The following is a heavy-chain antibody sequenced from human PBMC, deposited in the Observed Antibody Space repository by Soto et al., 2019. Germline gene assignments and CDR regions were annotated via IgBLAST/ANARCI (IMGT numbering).Heavy chain of an antibody. CDR1: GYTFTYRY. J-gene: IGHJ3*02. V-gene: IGHV1-45*02. Sequence: GASVKVSCKASGYTFTYRYLHWVRHAPGQALEWMGWITPFNGNTNYAQKFQDRVTITRDRSMSTAYMELSSLRSEDTAMYYCATLPTRYCSSTSCYGAFDIWGQGTMVTVSS. CDR3: ATLPTRYCSSTSCYGAFDI. CDR2: ITPFNGNT. D-gene: IGHD2-2*01.